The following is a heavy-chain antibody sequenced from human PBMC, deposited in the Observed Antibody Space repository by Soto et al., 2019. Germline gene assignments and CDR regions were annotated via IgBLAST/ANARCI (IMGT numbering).Heavy chain of an antibody. CDR1: GYTFTSYT. V-gene: IGHV1-3*01. CDR3: AREGGGSSSSVHYYYGMDV. J-gene: IGHJ6*02. D-gene: IGHD6-6*01. CDR2: INAGNGDT. Sequence: ASVKVSCKASGYTFTSYTIHWVRQAPGQRLEWMGWINAGNGDTKYSQKFQGRVTITRDTSASTAYMELSSLRSEDTAVYYCAREGGGSSSSVHYYYGMDVWGQGTTVTVSS.